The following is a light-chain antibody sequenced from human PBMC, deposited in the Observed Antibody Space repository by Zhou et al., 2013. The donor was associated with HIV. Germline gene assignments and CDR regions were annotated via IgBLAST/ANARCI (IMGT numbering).Light chain of an antibody. CDR3: QQYYSHPPT. CDR1: PGVDKY. J-gene: IGKJ1*01. V-gene: IGKV1-8*01. Sequence: AVRITQSPSSLSASTGDTVTITCRAAPGVDKYLAWFQHKPGQAPKLLIHAASTFAKWGSHRDLLPLDLGQSSLSPSPASNLKTFATYFCQQYYSHPPTFGQGTKIEVK. CDR2: AAS.